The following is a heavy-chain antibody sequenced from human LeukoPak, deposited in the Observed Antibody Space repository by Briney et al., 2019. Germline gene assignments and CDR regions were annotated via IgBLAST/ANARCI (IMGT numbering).Heavy chain of an antibody. D-gene: IGHD3-9*01. V-gene: IGHV3-53*01. J-gene: IGHJ4*02. Sequence: GGSLRLSCAASGFTVSSNYMSWVRQAPGKGLDWVSVIHSAGTTYYADSVKGRFTISRDNSKNTLYLQMNSLRAEDTAVYYCARAPPKGILTGYCLLDYWGQGTLVTVSS. CDR3: ARAPPKGILTGYCLLDY. CDR2: IHSAGTT. CDR1: GFTVSSNY.